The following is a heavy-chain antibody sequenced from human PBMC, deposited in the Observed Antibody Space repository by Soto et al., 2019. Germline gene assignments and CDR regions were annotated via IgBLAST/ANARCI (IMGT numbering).Heavy chain of an antibody. Sequence: PGQCLTLSCVASGFSLDDYCMTWASQAPKKGLEWDSGINWNGGSTGYADPVKGRFTISRDNAKNSLYLQMSSLRAEDTALYFCARGVSGSHLPTRVYWGQGPPVTVSS. D-gene: IGHD3-10*01. V-gene: IGHV3-20*04. CDR3: ARGVSGSHLPTRVY. CDR1: GFSLDDYC. J-gene: IGHJ4*02. CDR2: INWNGGST.